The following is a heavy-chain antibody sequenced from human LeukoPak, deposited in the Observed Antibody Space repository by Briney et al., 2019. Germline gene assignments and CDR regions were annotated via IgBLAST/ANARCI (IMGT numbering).Heavy chain of an antibody. Sequence: KPSETLSLTCAVYGGSISSYYWSWIRQPPGKGLEWIGYIYYSGSTNYNPSLKSRVTISVDTSKNQFSLKLSSVTAADTAVYYCARGLVVPAALGHWGQGTLVTVSS. V-gene: IGHV4-59*01. CDR1: GGSISSYY. CDR2: IYYSGST. D-gene: IGHD2-2*01. J-gene: IGHJ4*02. CDR3: ARGLVVPAALGH.